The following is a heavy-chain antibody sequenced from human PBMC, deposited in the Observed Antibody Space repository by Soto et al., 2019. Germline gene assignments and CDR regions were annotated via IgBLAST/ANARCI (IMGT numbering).Heavy chain of an antibody. J-gene: IGHJ4*02. CDR2: ISGSGGST. Sequence: EVQLLESGGGLVQPGGSLRLSCAASGFTFSSYAMSWVRQAPGKGLEWVSAISGSGGSTYYADSVKGRFTISRDNSKNTLYLQMNSLRAEDTAVYYCAKDLRTRGRIAAAGLDYWGQGTLVTVSS. V-gene: IGHV3-23*01. CDR3: AKDLRTRGRIAAAGLDY. D-gene: IGHD6-13*01. CDR1: GFTFSSYA.